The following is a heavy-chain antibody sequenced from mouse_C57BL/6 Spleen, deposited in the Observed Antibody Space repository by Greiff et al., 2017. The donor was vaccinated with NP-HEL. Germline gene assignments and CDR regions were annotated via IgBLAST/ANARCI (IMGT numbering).Heavy chain of an antibody. J-gene: IGHJ4*01. D-gene: IGHD1-2*01. Sequence: QVQLKQPGAELVMPGASVKLSCKASGYTFTSYWMHWVKQRPGQGLEWIGEIDPSESYTNYNQKFKSKATLTVDKSSSTAYMQLSSLTSEDSAVYYCARSLAYYAMDYWGEGTSVTVSS. CDR1: GYTFTSYW. CDR2: IDPSESYT. V-gene: IGHV1-69*01. CDR3: ARSLAYYAMDY.